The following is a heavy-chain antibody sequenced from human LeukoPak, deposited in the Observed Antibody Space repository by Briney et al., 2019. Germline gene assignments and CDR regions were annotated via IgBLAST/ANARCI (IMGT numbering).Heavy chain of an antibody. Sequence: SETLSLTCTVSGGSISSGGYYWSWIRQHPGKGPEWIGYIYYSGSTYYNPSLKSRVTISVDTSKNQFSLKLSSVTAADTAVYYCARGLGYCSGGSCYVSWFDPWGQGTLVTVSS. CDR3: ARGLGYCSGGSCYVSWFDP. D-gene: IGHD2-15*01. CDR1: GGSISSGGYY. J-gene: IGHJ5*02. V-gene: IGHV4-31*03. CDR2: IYYSGST.